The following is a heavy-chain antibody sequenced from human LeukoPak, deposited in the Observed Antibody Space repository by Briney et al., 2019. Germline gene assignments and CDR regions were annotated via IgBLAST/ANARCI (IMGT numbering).Heavy chain of an antibody. J-gene: IGHJ6*03. CDR3: ARDLLEDDFWSGYYPDGYYYYMDV. D-gene: IGHD3-3*01. CDR1: GYTLTELS. CDR2: IIPIFGTA. Sequence: GASVKVSCKVSGYTLTELSMHWVRQAPGKGLEWMGGIIPIFGTANYAQKFQGRVTITADKSTSTAYMELSSLRSEDTAVYYCARDLLEDDFWSGYYPDGYYYYMDVWGKGTTVTVSS. V-gene: IGHV1-69*06.